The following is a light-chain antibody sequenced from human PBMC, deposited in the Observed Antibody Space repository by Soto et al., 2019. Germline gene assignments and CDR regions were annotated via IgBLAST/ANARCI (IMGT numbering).Light chain of an antibody. CDR3: CFYARASTSI. CDR2: DVS. J-gene: IGLJ2*01. CDR1: SSDVGGYNY. Sequence: QSALTQPRAVSGSPVQSVTISCTGTSSDVGGYNYVSWYQQHPGKAPKLMIYDVSKRPSGVPDRFSGSKSGNTASLTISGLQAEDEADYYCCFYARASTSIFTGGPHVTLL. V-gene: IGLV2-11*01.